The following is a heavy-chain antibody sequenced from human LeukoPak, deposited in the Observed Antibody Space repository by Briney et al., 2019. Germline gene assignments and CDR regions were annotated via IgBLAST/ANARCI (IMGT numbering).Heavy chain of an antibody. J-gene: IGHJ4*02. CDR3: ARVVNYYDSSGYYGGGSYYFDY. D-gene: IGHD3-22*01. V-gene: IGHV1-69*13. Sequence: SVKVSCKASGGTFSSYAISWVPQAPGQGLEWMGGIIPIFGTANYAQKFQGRVTITADESTSTAYMELSSLRSEDTAVYYCARVVNYYDSSGYYGGGSYYFDYWGQGTLVTVSS. CDR2: IIPIFGTA. CDR1: GGTFSSYA.